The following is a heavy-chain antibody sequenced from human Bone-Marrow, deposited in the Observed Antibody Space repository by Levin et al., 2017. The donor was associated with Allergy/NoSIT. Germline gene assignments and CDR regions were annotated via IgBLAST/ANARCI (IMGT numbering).Heavy chain of an antibody. Sequence: GGSLRLSCAASGFTFTNYGVSWVRQAPGKGLECVSAISGSAGTIFYADSVKGRFTISRDNSKNTVYLQMNSLRAADTALYFCAKDGVYDSTGSDAFDIWGLGTMVTVSS. J-gene: IGHJ3*02. CDR1: GFTFTNYG. CDR3: AKDGVYDSTGSDAFDI. D-gene: IGHD3-22*01. V-gene: IGHV3-23*01. CDR2: ISGSAGTI.